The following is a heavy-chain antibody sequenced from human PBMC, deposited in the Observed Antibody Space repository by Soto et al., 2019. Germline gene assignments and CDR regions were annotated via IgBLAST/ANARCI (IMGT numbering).Heavy chain of an antibody. Sequence: SETLSLTCAVYGESFSGYSWSWIRQPPGKGPEWLGEINQSGSTNYNPSLKSRVTISLDTSKNQFSLGLSSVTAADSAIYYCATLISDYWGQGTLVTVS. CDR2: INQSGST. V-gene: IGHV4-34*01. CDR3: ATLISDY. J-gene: IGHJ4*02. CDR1: GESFSGYS. D-gene: IGHD2-15*01.